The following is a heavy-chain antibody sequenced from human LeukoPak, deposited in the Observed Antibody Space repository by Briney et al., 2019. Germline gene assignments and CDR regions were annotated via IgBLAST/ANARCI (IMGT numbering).Heavy chain of an antibody. V-gene: IGHV3-48*03. Sequence: PGGSPRLSCVVSGFTFSSYEMNWVRQAPGKGLEWVSYISSRGDIIYYADSVKGRFTISRDNAKNSLYLQMNSLRGEDTAVYYCARARSTSSWNGENWFDPWGQGTLVTVSS. J-gene: IGHJ5*02. CDR3: ARARSTSSWNGENWFDP. CDR1: GFTFSSYE. D-gene: IGHD6-13*01. CDR2: ISSRGDII.